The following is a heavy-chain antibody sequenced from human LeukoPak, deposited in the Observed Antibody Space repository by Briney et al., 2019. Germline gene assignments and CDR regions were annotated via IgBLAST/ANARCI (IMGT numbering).Heavy chain of an antibody. D-gene: IGHD3-10*01. J-gene: IGHJ4*02. V-gene: IGHV1-18*01. Sequence: ASVKVSCKASGYTFTSYGISWVRQAPGQGLEWMGWISAYNGNTNYAQKLQGRVTMTTDTSTSTAYMELRSLRSDDTAIYYCARGRFYTSGSYYNRLDYWGQGTLVTVSS. CDR1: GYTFTSYG. CDR3: ARGRFYTSGSYYNRLDY. CDR2: ISAYNGNT.